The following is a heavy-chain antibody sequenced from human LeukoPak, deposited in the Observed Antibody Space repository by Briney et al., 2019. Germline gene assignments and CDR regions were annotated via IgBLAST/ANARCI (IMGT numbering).Heavy chain of an antibody. CDR3: SRGPIQLWVHNGMDV. Sequence: GGSLRLSCSSYGFTFGDHAMSWVRQAPGKGLEWVGFIRSRGYGGTTEYAASVKSRFSISRDDSKAIAYLQMNSLKIEDTAVYYCSRGPIQLWVHNGMDVWGQGTTVIVSS. CDR2: IRSRGYGGTT. J-gene: IGHJ6*02. D-gene: IGHD5-18*01. CDR1: GFTFGDHA. V-gene: IGHV3-49*04.